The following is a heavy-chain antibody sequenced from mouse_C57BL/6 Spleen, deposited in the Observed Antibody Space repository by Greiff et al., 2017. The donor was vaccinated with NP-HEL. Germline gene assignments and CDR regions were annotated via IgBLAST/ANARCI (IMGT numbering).Heavy chain of an antibody. CDR3: ASSAYFPMDY. V-gene: IGHV1-69*01. J-gene: IGHJ4*01. Sequence: VQLQQSGAELVMPGASVKLSCKASGYTFTSYWMHWVKQRPGQGLEWIGEIDPSDSYTNYNQKFKGKSTLTVDKSSSTAYMQLSSLTSEDSAGYYCASSAYFPMDYWGQGTSVTVSS. CDR1: GYTFTSYW. CDR2: IDPSDSYT.